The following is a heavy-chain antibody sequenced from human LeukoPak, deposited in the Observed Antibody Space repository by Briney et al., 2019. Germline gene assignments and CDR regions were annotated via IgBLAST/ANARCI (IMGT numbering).Heavy chain of an antibody. D-gene: IGHD1-26*01. CDR2: IRYDGSNK. Sequence: GGSLRLSCAASGFTFSSYGMHWVRQAPGKGLEWVAFIRYDGSNKYYADSVKGRFTISRDNSKNTLYLQMNSLRAEDTAVYYCARVVGATDGGDYWGQGTLVTVSS. V-gene: IGHV3-30*02. J-gene: IGHJ4*02. CDR1: GFTFSSYG. CDR3: ARVVGATDGGDY.